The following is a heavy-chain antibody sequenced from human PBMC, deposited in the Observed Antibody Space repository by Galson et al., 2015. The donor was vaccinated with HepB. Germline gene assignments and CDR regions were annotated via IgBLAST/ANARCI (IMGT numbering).Heavy chain of an antibody. Sequence: SVKVSCKASGYTFTSYYMHWVRQAPGQGLEWMGIINPSGGSTSYAQKFQGRVTMTRDTSTSTVYMELSSLRSEDTAVYYCARELYGSGSYYMFKSSDYFDYWGQGTLVTVSS. CDR1: GYTFTSYY. D-gene: IGHD3-10*01. CDR2: INPSGGST. CDR3: ARELYGSGSYYMFKSSDYFDY. J-gene: IGHJ4*02. V-gene: IGHV1-46*03.